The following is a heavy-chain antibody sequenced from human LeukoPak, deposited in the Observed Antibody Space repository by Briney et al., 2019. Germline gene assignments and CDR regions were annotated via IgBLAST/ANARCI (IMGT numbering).Heavy chain of an antibody. CDR3: ARIARVSPRRAHTDCSFDY. D-gene: IGHD2-21*01. Sequence: PGGSLRLSCAASGFTFSSYAMHWVRQAPGKGLEWVAVISYEGSNKYYADSVKGRFTISRDNSKNTLYLQMNSLRAEDTAVYYCARIARVSPRRAHTDCSFDYWGQGTLATVTS. J-gene: IGHJ4*02. CDR2: ISYEGSNK. V-gene: IGHV3-30-3*01. CDR1: GFTFSSYA.